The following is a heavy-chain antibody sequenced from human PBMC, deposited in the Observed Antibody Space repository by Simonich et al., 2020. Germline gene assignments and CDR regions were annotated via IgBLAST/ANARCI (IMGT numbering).Heavy chain of an antibody. V-gene: IGHV4-39*01. D-gene: IGHD2-8*01. CDR2: IYYSGST. J-gene: IGHJ4*02. Sequence: QLQLQESGPGLVKPSETLSLTCTVSGGSISSSRYYWGWIRQPPGKGLEWIGRIYYSGSTSYHPPHKSRVTISVDTSKNQFSLKLSSVTAADTAVYYCARQRVLMVYAIDYWGQGTLVTVSS. CDR1: GGSISSSRYY. CDR3: ARQRVLMVYAIDY.